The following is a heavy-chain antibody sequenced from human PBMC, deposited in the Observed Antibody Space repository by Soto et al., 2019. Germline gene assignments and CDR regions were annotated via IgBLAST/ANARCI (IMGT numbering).Heavy chain of an antibody. CDR3: ASAWYSSSWYGYGMDV. J-gene: IGHJ6*01. Sequence: QVQLQESGPGLVKPSETLSLTCTVSGGSISSYYWSWIRQPPGKGLEWIGYIYYSGSTNYNPSLKSRVTISVDTSKNQFSLKLSSVTAADTAVYYCASAWYSSSWYGYGMDVW. CDR2: IYYSGST. V-gene: IGHV4-59*01. CDR1: GGSISSYY. D-gene: IGHD6-13*01.